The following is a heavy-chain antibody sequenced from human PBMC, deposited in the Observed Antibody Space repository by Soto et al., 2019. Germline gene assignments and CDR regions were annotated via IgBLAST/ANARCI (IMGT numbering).Heavy chain of an antibody. CDR2: IYYSGTT. D-gene: IGHD2-8*01. J-gene: IGHJ4*02. CDR1: GGSVSSGGYY. V-gene: IGHV4-31*03. CDR3: ARRALPQCINGVCYKDGFWDY. Sequence: SETLSLTCTVSGGSVSSGGYYWSWIRQHPGTGLEWIGYIYYSGTTYFNPSLKGRASISLDTSKNEFSLKLTSVTAADTAVYYCARRALPQCINGVCYKDGFWDYWGQGALVTVSS.